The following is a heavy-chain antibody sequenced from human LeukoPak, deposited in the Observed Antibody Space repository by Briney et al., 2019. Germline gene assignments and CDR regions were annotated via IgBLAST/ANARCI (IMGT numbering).Heavy chain of an antibody. CDR2: INHSGTT. D-gene: IGHD3-10*01. CDR1: GEFFSAYY. CDR3: ARLPLGAFGEVLNFDL. V-gene: IGHV4-34*01. Sequence: SETLSLTCDVYGEFFSAYYWSWIRQSPGKGLEWIGDINHSGTTKYNPSLKGRVTILIDTSKSHFSLKVNSVTAADTAVYYCARLPLGAFGEVLNFDLWGQGTVVTVSS. J-gene: IGHJ4*02.